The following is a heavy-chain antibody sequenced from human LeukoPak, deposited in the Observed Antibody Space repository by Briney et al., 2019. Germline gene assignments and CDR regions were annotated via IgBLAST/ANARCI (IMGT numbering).Heavy chain of an antibody. CDR1: GDSVSNNNAA. CDR2: TCYRSRWFT. CDR3: AREDSTSSWGYYFDY. Sequence: KSSQTLSLTCAISGDSVSNNNAAWNWIRQSPSRGLEWLGRTCYRSRWFTDYAVSLKSRMTINADTSKNQFSLQLNSVTPEDTAVYYCAREDSTSSWGYYFDYWGQGTLVTVSS. D-gene: IGHD6-6*01. V-gene: IGHV6-1*01. J-gene: IGHJ4*02.